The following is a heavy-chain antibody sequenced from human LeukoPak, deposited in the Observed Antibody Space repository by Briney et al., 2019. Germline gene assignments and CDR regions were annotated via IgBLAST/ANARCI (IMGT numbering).Heavy chain of an antibody. CDR3: AKHEALGTGYYGSGSYYPLWYFDY. D-gene: IGHD3-10*01. V-gene: IGHV4-61*02. CDR1: GGSISSGSYY. Sequence: PSETLSLTCTVSGGSISSGSYYWSWIRQPAGKGLEWIGRIYTSGSTNYNPSLKSRVTISVDTSKNQFSLNLNSVTAADTAVYYCAKHEALGTGYYGSGSYYPLWYFDYWGQGALVTVSS. J-gene: IGHJ4*02. CDR2: IYTSGST.